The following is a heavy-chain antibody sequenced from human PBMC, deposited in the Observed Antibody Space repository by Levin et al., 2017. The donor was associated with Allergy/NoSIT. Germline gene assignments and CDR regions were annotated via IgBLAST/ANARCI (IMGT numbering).Heavy chain of an antibody. CDR3: ASDSRQGSSGWYES. V-gene: IGHV3-21*04. CDR2: ITSTSSHR. CDR1: GFTFSTYS. J-gene: IGHJ5*01. Sequence: GGSLRLSCVASGFTFSTYSMTRVRQAPGKGLEWVASITSTSSHRYYADSVSGRFSVSRDDAKNSVYLQMNSLTGADTAVYFCASDSRQGSSGWYESWGQGTLVTVSS. D-gene: IGHD3-22*01.